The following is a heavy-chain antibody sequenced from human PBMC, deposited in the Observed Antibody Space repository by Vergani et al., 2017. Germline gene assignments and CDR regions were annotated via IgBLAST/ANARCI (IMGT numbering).Heavy chain of an antibody. CDR1: GFTFSTYA. V-gene: IGHV3-23*01. CDR3: AVXQGTSAYYYCGFDY. CDR2: ISSDGGST. D-gene: IGHD3-22*01. Sequence: EVQLLESGGGLVQPGGSLRLSCAASGFTFSTYAMTWVRKAPGKGLEWVSTISSDGGSTYYADSVKGRFTISRDNSKNTLSLQMNSLTAEDTAIYYCAVXQGTSAYYYCGFDYWGQGILVTVSS. J-gene: IGHJ4*02.